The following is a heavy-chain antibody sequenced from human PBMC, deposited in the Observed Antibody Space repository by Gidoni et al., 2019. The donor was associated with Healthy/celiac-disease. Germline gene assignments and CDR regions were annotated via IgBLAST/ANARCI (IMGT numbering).Heavy chain of an antibody. Sequence: QVRLVESGGGVVQPGRSLRLSCAAYGFTFSSYGMHWVRQAPGKGLEWVAVISYDGSNKYYADSVKGRFTISRDNSKNTLYLQMNSLRAEDTAVYYCAKDGLGPAIQPFDYWGQGTLVTVSS. CDR1: GFTFSSYG. V-gene: IGHV3-30*18. D-gene: IGHD5-18*01. J-gene: IGHJ4*02. CDR3: AKDGLGPAIQPFDY. CDR2: ISYDGSNK.